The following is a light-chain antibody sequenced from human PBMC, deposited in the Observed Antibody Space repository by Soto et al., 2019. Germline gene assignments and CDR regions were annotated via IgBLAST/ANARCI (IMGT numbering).Light chain of an antibody. CDR1: QSISSW. Sequence: DIQMTQSPSTLSASVGDRVTITCRASQSISSWLAWYQQKPGKAPKLLIYDASSLESGVPSRFGGSGSGTEFNLAISSLQPDDFATYYCQQYNSYSPWTFGQGTKVEIK. J-gene: IGKJ1*01. CDR2: DAS. CDR3: QQYNSYSPWT. V-gene: IGKV1-5*01.